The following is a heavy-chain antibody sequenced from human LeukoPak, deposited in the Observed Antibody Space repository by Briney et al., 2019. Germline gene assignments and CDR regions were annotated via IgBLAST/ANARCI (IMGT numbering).Heavy chain of an antibody. CDR2: IRSKAYGGTT. CDR1: GFTFGDYA. V-gene: IGHV3-49*04. J-gene: IGHJ4*02. Sequence: GGSLRLSCTASGFTFGDYAMSWVRRAPGKGLEWVGFIRSKAYGGTTEYAASVKGRFTISRDDSKSIAYLQMNSLKTEDTAVYYCTRGDEGYSSSIDYWGQGTLVTVSS. D-gene: IGHD6-13*01. CDR3: TRGDEGYSSSIDY.